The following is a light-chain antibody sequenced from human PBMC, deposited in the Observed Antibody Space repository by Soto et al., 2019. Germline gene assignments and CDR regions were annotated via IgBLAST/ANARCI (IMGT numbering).Light chain of an antibody. CDR2: EVS. J-gene: IGLJ1*01. CDR3: NSYTSKSTGV. V-gene: IGLV2-14*01. Sequence: QSVLTQPASVSGSPGQSITISCTGTSSDVGGYNYVSWYQQQPGKAPKLIMYEVSNRPSGVSNRFSGSKSGNTAALTISGLQAEDEADYYCNSYTSKSTGVVGTGTKVTVL. CDR1: SSDVGGYNY.